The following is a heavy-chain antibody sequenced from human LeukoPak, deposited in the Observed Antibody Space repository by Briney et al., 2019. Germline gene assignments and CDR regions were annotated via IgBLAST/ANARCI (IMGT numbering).Heavy chain of an antibody. J-gene: IGHJ5*02. D-gene: IGHD6-6*01. CDR1: GFTFTRSA. Sequence: GASVKVSCKASGFTFTRSAMQWVRQARGQRLEWIGWIVVGSGNTNYAQKFQERVTITRDMSTSTAYMELSSLRSEDTAVYYCARGRDSSSRFDPWGQGTLVTVSS. V-gene: IGHV1-58*02. CDR3: ARGRDSSSRFDP. CDR2: IVVGSGNT.